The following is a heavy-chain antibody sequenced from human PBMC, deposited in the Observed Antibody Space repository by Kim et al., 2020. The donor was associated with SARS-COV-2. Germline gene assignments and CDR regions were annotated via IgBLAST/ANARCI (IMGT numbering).Heavy chain of an antibody. V-gene: IGHV3-15*01. CDR1: GFTFSNAW. Sequence: GGSLRLSCAASGFTFSNAWMSWVRQAPGKGLEWVGRIKSKTDGGTTDYAAPVKGRFTISRDDSKNTLYLQMNSLKTEDTAVYYCTTFLVVVAATLEEVYYFDYWGQGTLVTVSS. J-gene: IGHJ4*02. D-gene: IGHD2-15*01. CDR3: TTFLVVVAATLEEVYYFDY. CDR2: IKSKTDGGTT.